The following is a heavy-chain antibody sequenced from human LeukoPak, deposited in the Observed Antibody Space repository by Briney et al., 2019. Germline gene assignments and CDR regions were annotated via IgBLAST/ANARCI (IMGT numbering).Heavy chain of an antibody. D-gene: IGHD3-22*01. CDR1: GYTFTSYY. J-gene: IGHJ3*02. V-gene: IGHV1-46*01. CDR2: INPSGGST. CDR3: ASGRYYYDSSGFDAFDI. Sequence: GASVKVSCKASGYTFTSYYMHWVRQAPGQGLEWMGIINPSGGSTSYAQKFQGRVTMTRDMSTSTVYMELSSLRSEDTAVYYCASGRYYYDSSGFDAFDIWGQGTMVTVSS.